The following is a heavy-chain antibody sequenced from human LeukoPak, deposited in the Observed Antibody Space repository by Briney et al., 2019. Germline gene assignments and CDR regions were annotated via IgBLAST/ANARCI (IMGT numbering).Heavy chain of an antibody. D-gene: IGHD2-15*01. CDR1: GFTFSSYT. V-gene: IGHV3-64*01. Sequence: GGSLRLSCGASGFTFSSYTMHWVRQAPGKGLEYVSTISSNGDGSYYANSVKGRFTITRDNSKNTLYLQMGSLRAEDMAVYFCARGGGYCSDTRCYGTDYWGQGTLVTVSS. CDR2: ISSNGDGS. CDR3: ARGGGYCSDTRCYGTDY. J-gene: IGHJ4*02.